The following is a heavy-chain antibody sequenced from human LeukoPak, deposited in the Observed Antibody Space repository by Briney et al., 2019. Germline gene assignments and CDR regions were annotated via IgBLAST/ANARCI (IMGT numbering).Heavy chain of an antibody. D-gene: IGHD2-2*01. CDR3: ARSAHGRRVVPAASRYYYYGMDV. V-gene: IGHV4-34*01. J-gene: IGHJ6*04. CDR2: INHSGST. CDR1: GGSFSGYY. Sequence: SETLSLTCAVYGGSFSGYYWSWIRQPPGKGLEWIGEINHSGSTNYNPSLKSQVTISVDTSKNQFSLKLSSVTAADTAVYYCARSAHGRRVVPAASRYYYYGMDVWGKGTTVTVSS.